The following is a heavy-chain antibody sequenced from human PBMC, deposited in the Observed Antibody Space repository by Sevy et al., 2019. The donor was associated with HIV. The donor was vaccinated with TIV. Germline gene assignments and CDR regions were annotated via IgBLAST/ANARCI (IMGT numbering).Heavy chain of an antibody. J-gene: IGHJ4*02. Sequence: GGSLRLSCVASGFAFYDYSMSWIRQAPGKGLEWVATLSFGCGKLNYADSVKGQFTISRDNSENSFYLQMDNLRVEDTALYYCAREGCSRPHDYWGQGTRVTVSS. CDR1: GFAFYDYS. D-gene: IGHD2-8*01. CDR2: LSFGCGKL. V-gene: IGHV3-23*01. CDR3: AREGCSRPHDY.